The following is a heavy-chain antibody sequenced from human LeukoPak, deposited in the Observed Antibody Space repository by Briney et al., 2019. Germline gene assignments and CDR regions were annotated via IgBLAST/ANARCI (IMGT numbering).Heavy chain of an antibody. J-gene: IGHJ6*03. D-gene: IGHD3-10*01. V-gene: IGHV3-21*01. CDR1: GFTFSSYS. CDR2: ISSSSSYM. CDR3: ARDFWMVRGVTDYYYYYMDV. Sequence: GGSLRLSCAASGFTFSSYSMNWVRQAPGKGLEWVSSISSSSSYMYYADSVKGRFTISRDNAKNSLYLQMNSLRAEDTAVYYCARDFWMVRGVTDYYYYYMDVWGKGTTVTVSS.